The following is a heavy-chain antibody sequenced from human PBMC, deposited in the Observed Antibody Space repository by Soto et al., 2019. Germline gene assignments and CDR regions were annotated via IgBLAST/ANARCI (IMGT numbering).Heavy chain of an antibody. CDR3: ARLHTCSGGSCYSKYYNWFDP. Sequence: SETLSLTCTVSGGSITSSGYYWAWIRQSPGKGLEWIGSIYYSGRTYYNPSLKSRVTISVDTSKNQFSLKLSSVTAADTAVYYCARLHTCSGGSCYSKYYNWFDPWGQGTLVTVSS. CDR2: IYYSGRT. CDR1: GGSITSSGYY. D-gene: IGHD2-15*01. J-gene: IGHJ5*02. V-gene: IGHV4-39*07.